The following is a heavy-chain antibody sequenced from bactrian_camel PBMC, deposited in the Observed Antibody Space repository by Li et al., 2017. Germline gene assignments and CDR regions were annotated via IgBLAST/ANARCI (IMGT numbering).Heavy chain of an antibody. J-gene: IGHJ4*01. V-gene: IGHV3-2*01. CDR1: GFTDPSYC. D-gene: IGHD3*01. CDR2: ICSTDT. Sequence: HVQLVESGGGSVQAGGSLTLSCAASGFTDPSYCVGWFRQPPGKEREEVATICSTDTTYADSVKGRFTTSRDNAKSMVYLQMNNLKIDDTAVYYCAQGFRPSMLDPPVGQGTQVTVS.